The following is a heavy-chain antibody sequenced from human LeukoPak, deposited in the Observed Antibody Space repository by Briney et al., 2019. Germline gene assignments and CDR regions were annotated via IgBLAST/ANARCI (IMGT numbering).Heavy chain of an antibody. Sequence: SETLSLTCAVSGGSISSNNCWSWVRQPPGKGLEWIGEIFHTGITNYNPSLKSRVTISVDKSKNLFSLKLSSVTAADTAVYYCAKSPGEMEGYWGQGTLVTVSS. CDR3: AKSPGEMEGY. J-gene: IGHJ4*02. CDR2: IFHTGIT. CDR1: GGSISSNNC. D-gene: IGHD3-10*01. V-gene: IGHV4-4*02.